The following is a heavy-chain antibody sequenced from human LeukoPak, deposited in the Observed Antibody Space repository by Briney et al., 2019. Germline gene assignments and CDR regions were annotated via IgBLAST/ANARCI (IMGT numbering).Heavy chain of an antibody. J-gene: IGHJ4*02. CDR1: GGTFSSYA. V-gene: IGHV1-69*04. Sequence: SVKVSCKASGGTFSSYAISWVRQAPGQGLEWMGRIIPILGIANYAQKFQGRVTINADKSTSTAYMELSSLRSEDTAVYYCARDVGAGYFDYWGQGTLVTVSS. CDR2: IIPILGIA. D-gene: IGHD3-16*01. CDR3: ARDVGAGYFDY.